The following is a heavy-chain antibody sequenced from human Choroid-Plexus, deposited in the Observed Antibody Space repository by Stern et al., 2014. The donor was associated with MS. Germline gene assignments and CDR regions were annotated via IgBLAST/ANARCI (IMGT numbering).Heavy chain of an antibody. V-gene: IGHV1-2*02. D-gene: IGHD3-3*01. CDR1: GYIFTGYY. CDR2: INPDTGGT. J-gene: IGHJ6*02. Sequence: QLVQSGAEVKKPGASVKVSCKTSGYIFTGYYIHWVRQAPGQGLEWMAWINPDTGGTKYAQKFQGRVTMSRDTSISTAYVELSSLTSDDTAVYYCARDQRGITIFGVVTDYYYLGMDVWGQGTTVTVSS. CDR3: ARDQRGITIFGVVTDYYYLGMDV.